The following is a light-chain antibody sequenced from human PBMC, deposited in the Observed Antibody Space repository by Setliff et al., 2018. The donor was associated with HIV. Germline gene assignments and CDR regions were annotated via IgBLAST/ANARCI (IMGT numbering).Light chain of an antibody. CDR3: SSYTISNSFV. CDR2: EVY. Sequence: QSVLTQPASVSGSPGQSITVTCTGTSNDVGGVHTVSWYQHHPGKAPKLIIYEVYNRPSGFSDRFSGSKSGNTASLTISGLRAEDEADYYCSSYTISNSFVFGTGTKSPS. J-gene: IGLJ1*01. CDR1: SNDVGGVHT. V-gene: IGLV2-14*01.